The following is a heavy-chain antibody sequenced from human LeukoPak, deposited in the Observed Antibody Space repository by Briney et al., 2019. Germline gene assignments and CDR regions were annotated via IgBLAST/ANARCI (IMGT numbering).Heavy chain of an antibody. CDR3: ARNRDGYNSFDY. D-gene: IGHD5-24*01. CDR1: GGSINNGGYY. V-gene: IGHV4-31*03. CDR2: IYYSGSS. Sequence: SETLSLTCTVSGGSINNGGYYWSWVRQHPGKGLEWIGYIYYSGSSYYNPSLRSRVTISVDTSKNHFSLKLSSVTAADTAVYYCARNRDGYNSFDYWGQGTLVTVSS. J-gene: IGHJ4*02.